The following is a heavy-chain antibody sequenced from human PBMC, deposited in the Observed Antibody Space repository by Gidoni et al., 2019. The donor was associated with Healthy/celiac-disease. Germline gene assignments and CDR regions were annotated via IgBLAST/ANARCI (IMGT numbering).Heavy chain of an antibody. Sequence: QVQLQESGPGLVKPSENLSLTCTVPGGSISSFYWSWSRQPQGKGMEWIGYIYYSGSTIYNPSLKSRVTISVDTSKNQFSLKLSSVTAADTAVYYCARALDIVVVVAARDWYFDLWGRGTLVTVSS. J-gene: IGHJ2*01. CDR1: GGSISSFY. CDR3: ARALDIVVVVAARDWYFDL. V-gene: IGHV4-59*01. D-gene: IGHD2-15*01. CDR2: IYYSGST.